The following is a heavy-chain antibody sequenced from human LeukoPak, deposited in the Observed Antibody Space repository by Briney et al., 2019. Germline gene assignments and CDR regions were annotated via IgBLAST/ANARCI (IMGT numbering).Heavy chain of an antibody. Sequence: GESLKISCKGSGYSFTNYWIGGVGQMPGKGLEWMGIIYPCDSDARYSPSFQCQVTIAADKSLRTAYLQWRRLKASDTPMYYCARSTMVRGIIGSGGAFAIWGQGSMVTVSS. V-gene: IGHV5-51*01. D-gene: IGHD3-10*01. CDR2: IYPCDSDA. CDR1: GYSFTNYW. J-gene: IGHJ3*02. CDR3: ARSTMVRGIIGSGGAFAI.